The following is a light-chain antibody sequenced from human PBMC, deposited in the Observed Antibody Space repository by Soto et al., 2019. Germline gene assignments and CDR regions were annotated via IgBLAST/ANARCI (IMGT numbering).Light chain of an antibody. J-gene: IGKJ1*01. CDR1: QSISSW. CDR3: QHYSGSSPWT. V-gene: IGKV1-5*03. CDR2: KAS. Sequence: DIQMTQSPSTLSASVGDRVTITCRASQSISSWLAWFQQKPGKAPKVLIYKASSLKTGVPSRFSGSGSGTEFTLTISSLQPDDFATYYCQHYSGSSPWTFGQGTKVEIK.